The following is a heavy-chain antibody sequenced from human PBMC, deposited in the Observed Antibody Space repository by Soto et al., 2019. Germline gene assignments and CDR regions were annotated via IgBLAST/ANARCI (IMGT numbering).Heavy chain of an antibody. D-gene: IGHD3-9*01. J-gene: IGHJ6*03. Sequence: GASVKVSCKASGYTFTSYDINSVRQATGQGLEWMGWMNPNSGNTGYAQKFQGRVTMTRNTSISTAYMELSSLRSEDTAVYYCARGGHSFDWLSSAYYYYYMDVWGKGTTVNVSS. CDR1: GYTFTSYD. CDR2: MNPNSGNT. CDR3: ARGGHSFDWLSSAYYYYYMDV. V-gene: IGHV1-8*01.